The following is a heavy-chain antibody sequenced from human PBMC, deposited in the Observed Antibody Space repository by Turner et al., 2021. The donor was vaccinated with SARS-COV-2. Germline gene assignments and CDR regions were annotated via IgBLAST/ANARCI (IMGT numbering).Heavy chain of an antibody. CDR3: ASGGSWIYVMDV. CDR2: INSDESST. V-gene: IGHV3-74*01. D-gene: IGHD2-15*01. J-gene: IGHJ6*02. Sequence: HWVRQAPGKGLVWVSRINSDESSTRYADSVKGRFTISRDNAKNTLYLQMNSLRAEDTAVYYCASGGSWIYVMDVWGQGTTVTVSS.